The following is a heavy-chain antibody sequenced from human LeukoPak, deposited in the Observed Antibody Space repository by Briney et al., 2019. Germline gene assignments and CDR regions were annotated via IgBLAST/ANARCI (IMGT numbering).Heavy chain of an antibody. D-gene: IGHD3-22*01. V-gene: IGHV4-38-2*01. CDR1: GLSISSGYY. CDR3: ARGSQSFYYDSSGYPFDS. CDR2: IYHSGSS. Sequence: SETLSLTCAVSGLSISSGYYWGWIRQPPGKGLEWIGSIYHSGSSYYNPSLRSRVAMSVDTSRNQLSLKLTSVTVADTAVYYCARGSQSFYYDSSGYPFDSWGQGTLVTVSS. J-gene: IGHJ4*02.